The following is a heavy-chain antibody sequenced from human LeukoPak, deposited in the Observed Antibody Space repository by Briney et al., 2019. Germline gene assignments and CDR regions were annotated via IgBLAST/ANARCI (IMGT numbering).Heavy chain of an antibody. V-gene: IGHV3-9*01. CDR3: ASINPVSTGTTAADY. Sequence: QPGGSLRLSCAASGFIFDDYAMNWVRQAPGKGLEWVAGISWNGGRITYADSVKGRFTISRDNVKNSLYLQMNSLRAEDTAVYYCASINPVSTGTTAADYWGQGTLVTVSS. CDR1: GFIFDDYA. D-gene: IGHD1-1*01. CDR2: ISWNGGRI. J-gene: IGHJ4*02.